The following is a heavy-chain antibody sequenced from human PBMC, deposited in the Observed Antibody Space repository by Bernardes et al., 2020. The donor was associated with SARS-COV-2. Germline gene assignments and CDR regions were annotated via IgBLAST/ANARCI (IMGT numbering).Heavy chain of an antibody. CDR3: AKDSGSYEYFDY. CDR2: ISYDGSNK. Sequence: GGSLRLSCAASGFTFSSYGMHWVRQAPGKGLEWVAVISYDGSNKYYADSVKGRFTISRDNSKNTLYLQMNSLRAEDTAVYYCAKDSGSYEYFDYWGQGTLV. J-gene: IGHJ4*02. D-gene: IGHD1-26*01. CDR1: GFTFSSYG. V-gene: IGHV3-30*18.